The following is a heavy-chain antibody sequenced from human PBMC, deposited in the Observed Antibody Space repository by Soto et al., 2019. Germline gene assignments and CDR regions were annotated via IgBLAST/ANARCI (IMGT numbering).Heavy chain of an antibody. V-gene: IGHV3-23*01. CDR3: ARRGSGSYYDY. D-gene: IGHD1-26*01. CDR2: ISGSGDST. Sequence: EVQLLESGGGLVQPGGSLRLSCAASGFTFSSYAMRWVRQAPVKGLEWVSAISGSGDSTYYADSVKGRFTISRDNSKNTLDLQMNSLRAEDTAVYYGARRGSGSYYDYWGQGTLVTVSS. J-gene: IGHJ4*02. CDR1: GFTFSSYA.